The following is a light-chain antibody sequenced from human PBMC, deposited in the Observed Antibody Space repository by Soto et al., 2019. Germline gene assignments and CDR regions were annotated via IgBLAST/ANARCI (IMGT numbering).Light chain of an antibody. CDR1: ISNIGSNT. CDR2: EVN. J-gene: IGLJ1*01. CDR3: CSSGGSPTYV. Sequence: QSVLTQPPSASGTPGQRVTISCSGSISNIGSNTVNWYQQHPGKAPKLMIFEVNKRPSGVSNRFSGSKSGNTASLTISGLKVEDEADYYCCSSGGSPTYVFGTGTKLTVL. V-gene: IGLV2-23*02.